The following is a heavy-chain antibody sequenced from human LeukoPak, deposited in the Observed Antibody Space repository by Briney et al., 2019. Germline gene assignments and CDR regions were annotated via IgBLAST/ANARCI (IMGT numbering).Heavy chain of an antibody. CDR3: AREIVATGDNWFDP. J-gene: IGHJ5*02. V-gene: IGHV4-61*08. Sequence: SETLSLTCTVSGGSVSSSGYSWNWIRQPPGKTLEWIGYTYYSGRTNYNPSLKSRVTISVDTSKNQFSLKLSSVTAADTAVYYCAREIVATGDNWFDPWGQGTLVTVSS. D-gene: IGHD5-12*01. CDR1: GGSVSSSGYS. CDR2: TYYSGRT.